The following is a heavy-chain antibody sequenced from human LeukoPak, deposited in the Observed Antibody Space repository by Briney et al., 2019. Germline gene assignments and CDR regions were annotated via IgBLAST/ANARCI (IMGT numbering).Heavy chain of an antibody. CDR2: MNPNSGNT. V-gene: IGHV1-8*01. J-gene: IGHJ6*03. D-gene: IGHD6-6*01. Sequence: ASVKVSCKASGYTFTSYDINWVRQATGQGLEWMGWMNPNSGNTGYAQKFQDRVTMTRNTSISTAYMELSSLRSEDTAVYYCARDWGAIAARPSYYYYYMDVWGKGTTVTVSS. CDR3: ARDWGAIAARPSYYYYYMDV. CDR1: GYTFTSYD.